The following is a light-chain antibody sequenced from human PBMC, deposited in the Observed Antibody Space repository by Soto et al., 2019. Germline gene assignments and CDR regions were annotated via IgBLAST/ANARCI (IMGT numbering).Light chain of an antibody. CDR3: QQSYSTPRT. J-gene: IGKJ1*01. CDR1: QSITSY. V-gene: IGKV1-39*01. CDR2: AAS. Sequence: DIQMTQSPYSLSASVGARVTITCRASQSITSYLIWYQQKPGKAPKLLIYAASSLQSGVPSRVSGRGSGTDFTLIISSLQPEDFATYYCQQSYSTPRTFGQGTKVEIK.